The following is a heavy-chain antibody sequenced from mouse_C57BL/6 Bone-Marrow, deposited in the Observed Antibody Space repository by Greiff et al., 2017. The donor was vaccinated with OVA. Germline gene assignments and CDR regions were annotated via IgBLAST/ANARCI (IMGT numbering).Heavy chain of an antibody. CDR3: ARVTIPHYYGSSYKAWFAY. CDR2: ISSGSSTI. Sequence: EVQLVESGGGLVKPGGSLKLSCAASGFTFSDYGMHWVRQAPEKGLEWVAYISSGSSTIYYADTVKGRFTISRDNAKNTLFLQMTSLRSEDTAMYDCARVTIPHYYGSSYKAWFAYWGQGTLVTVSA. V-gene: IGHV5-17*01. J-gene: IGHJ3*01. CDR1: GFTFSDYG. D-gene: IGHD1-1*01.